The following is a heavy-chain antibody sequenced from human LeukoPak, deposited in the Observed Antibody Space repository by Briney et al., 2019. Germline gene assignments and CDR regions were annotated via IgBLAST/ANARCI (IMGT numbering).Heavy chain of an antibody. J-gene: IGHJ5*02. CDR1: GGSISSGGYS. V-gene: IGHV4-30-2*01. CDR2: IYHSGST. Sequence: SQTLSLTCAVSGGSISSGGYSWSWIRQPPGKGLEWIGYIYHSGSTYYNPPLKSRVTISVDRSKNQFSLKLSSVPAADTAVYYCARESRWFDPWGQGTLVTVSS. CDR3: ARESRWFDP.